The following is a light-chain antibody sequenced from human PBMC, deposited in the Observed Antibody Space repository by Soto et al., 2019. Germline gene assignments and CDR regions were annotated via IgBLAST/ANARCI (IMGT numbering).Light chain of an antibody. Sequence: EIVMTQSPATLSVSPGERATLSCRASQSVSSNLAWYQQKPGQAPRLLIYGASTRATGIPARFSGSGSGTEFTLTISILQSEDFAVYYWQQYNNWPSFGPGTKVDIK. J-gene: IGKJ3*01. CDR1: QSVSSN. V-gene: IGKV3-15*01. CDR3: QQYNNWPS. CDR2: GAS.